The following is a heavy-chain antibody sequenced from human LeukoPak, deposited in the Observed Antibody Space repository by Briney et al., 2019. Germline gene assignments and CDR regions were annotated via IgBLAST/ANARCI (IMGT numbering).Heavy chain of an antibody. CDR3: ARDRRNDYSNYGGGFWFDP. CDR1: GGTFSSYA. CDR2: IIPIFGTA. Sequence: SVKVSCKASGGTFSSYAISWVRQAPGQGLEWMGGIIPIFGTANYAQKLQGRVTIATDESTSTAYMELSSLRSEDTAVYYCARDRRNDYSNYGGGFWFDPWGQGTLVTVSS. J-gene: IGHJ5*02. D-gene: IGHD4-11*01. V-gene: IGHV1-69*05.